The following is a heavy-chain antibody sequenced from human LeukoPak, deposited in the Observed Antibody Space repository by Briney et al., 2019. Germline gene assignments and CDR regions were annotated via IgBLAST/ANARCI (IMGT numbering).Heavy chain of an antibody. D-gene: IGHD3-22*01. CDR3: ARDRGMIVVVKGRDAFDI. J-gene: IGHJ3*02. CDR2: LYHSGST. Sequence: SETLSLTCAVSGGSISSSNWWSWVRQPPGKGLERIGELYHSGSTNYNPSLKSRVTISVDKSKNQFSLKLSSVTAADTAVYYCARDRGMIVVVKGRDAFDIWGQGTMVTVSS. CDR1: GGSISSSNW. V-gene: IGHV4-4*02.